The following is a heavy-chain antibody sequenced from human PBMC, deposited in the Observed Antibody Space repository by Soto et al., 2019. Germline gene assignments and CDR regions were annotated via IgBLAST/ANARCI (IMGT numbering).Heavy chain of an antibody. CDR3: ATLGPARLLAS. V-gene: IGHV3-23*01. CDR2: LSGSGGGT. D-gene: IGHD1-26*01. J-gene: IGHJ4*02. CDR1: AFTFRNYD. Sequence: SGGSLRLSCAASAFTFRNYDLHWVRQAPGKGLEWVSFLSGSGGGTYYADSVKGRFTISRDNSKNTLYLQMNSLRAEDTAVYYCATLGPARLLASWGQGTLVTVSS.